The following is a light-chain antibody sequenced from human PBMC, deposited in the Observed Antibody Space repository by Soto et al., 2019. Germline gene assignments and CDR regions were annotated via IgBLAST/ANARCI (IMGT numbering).Light chain of an antibody. CDR1: QSVSSY. CDR2: DAS. J-gene: IGKJ4*02. CDR3: QQRSNRPST. Sequence: EIVLTQSPATLSLSPGERATLSCRASQSVSSYLAWYQHKPCQAPRLLIYDASNRDTGIPARFSGSGSGTDFTLTINSLEPEDCAVYYCQQRSNRPSTFGGGTKVEIK. V-gene: IGKV3-11*01.